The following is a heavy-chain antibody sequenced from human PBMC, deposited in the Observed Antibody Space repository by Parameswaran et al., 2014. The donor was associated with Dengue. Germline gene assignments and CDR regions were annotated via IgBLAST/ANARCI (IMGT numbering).Heavy chain of an antibody. Sequence: WIRQPPGKGLVWVSRINSEMNANHRTFYADSVKGRFTISRDNAKNTVYLQMNSLRVEDTAIYYCARTIREYGAANAFDIWGQGTVVTVSS. D-gene: IGHD5-24*01. CDR2: INSEMNANHRT. J-gene: IGHJ3*02. V-gene: IGHV3-74*01. CDR3: ARTIREYGAANAFDI.